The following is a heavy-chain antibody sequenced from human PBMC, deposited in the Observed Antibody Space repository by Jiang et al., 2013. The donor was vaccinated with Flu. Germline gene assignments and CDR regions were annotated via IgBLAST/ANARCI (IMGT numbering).Heavy chain of an antibody. CDR3: TIFGVVIISAFDI. CDR2: GSGGST. D-gene: IGHD3-3*01. V-gene: IGHV3-23*01. J-gene: IGHJ3*02. Sequence: GSGGSTYYADSVKGRXTISRDNSKNTLYLQMNSLRAEDTAVYYVTIFGVVIISAFDIWGQGTMVTVSS.